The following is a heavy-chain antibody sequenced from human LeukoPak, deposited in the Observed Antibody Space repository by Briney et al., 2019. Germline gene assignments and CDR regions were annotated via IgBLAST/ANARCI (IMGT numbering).Heavy chain of an antibody. D-gene: IGHD3-10*01. CDR1: GYSISSGYY. V-gene: IGHV4-38-2*01. CDR3: ARAKGGSGVD. J-gene: IGHJ4*02. CDR2: IYHSGST. Sequence: SETLSLTCAVSGYSISSGYYWGWIRQPPGKGLEWIGSIYHSGSTYYNPPLKSRVTISVDTFKNQFSLKLSSVTAADTAVYYCARAKGGSGVDWGQGTLVTVSS.